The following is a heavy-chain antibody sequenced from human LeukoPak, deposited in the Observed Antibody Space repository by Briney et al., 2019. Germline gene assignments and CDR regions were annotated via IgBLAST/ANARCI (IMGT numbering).Heavy chain of an antibody. J-gene: IGHJ5*02. CDR2: INPNGDYT. D-gene: IGHD2-8*01. CDR1: GFTFTNHW. CDR3: ARDHSDNNAWWFDP. Sequence: ASVKVSCKASGFTFTNHWMHWVRQAPGQGLEWMGIINPNGDYTIYAQKFQDRVTMTRDTSTSTLYMELSSLRSDDTAVYYCARDHSDNNAWWFDPWGQGTLVTVST. V-gene: IGHV1-46*01.